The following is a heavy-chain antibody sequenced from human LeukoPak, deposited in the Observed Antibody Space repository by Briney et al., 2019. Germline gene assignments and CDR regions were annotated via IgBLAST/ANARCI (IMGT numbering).Heavy chain of an antibody. Sequence: GGSLRLSCAVSGFTFSGHGMHWVRQVAGKGLEWVASISGGGSDTYNEDAVKGRFTISRDNYKSTLSLQMNSLRAEDTAVYYCAKGGAYGSGSYCDYWGQGTLVTVSS. D-gene: IGHD3-10*01. J-gene: IGHJ4*02. V-gene: IGHV3-23*02. CDR1: GFTFSGHG. CDR2: ISGGGSDT. CDR3: AKGGAYGSGSYCDY.